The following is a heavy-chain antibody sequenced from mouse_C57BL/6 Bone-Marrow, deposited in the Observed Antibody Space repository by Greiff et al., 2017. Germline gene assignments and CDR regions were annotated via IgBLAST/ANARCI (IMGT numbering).Heavy chain of an antibody. J-gene: IGHJ4*01. D-gene: IGHD1-1*01. CDR2: ISTGGGST. CDR1: GFTFSDYY. Sequence: EVKLVESGAGLVQPGGSLKLSCAASGFTFSDYYMYWVRQTPEKRLEWVAYISTGGGSTYYPDNVKGRFTITRDKAKNTLYLQMSRLKSEDTAMYYCARHKPYSYAMDDWGQGTTVTVSS. CDR3: ARHKPYSYAMDD. V-gene: IGHV5-12*01.